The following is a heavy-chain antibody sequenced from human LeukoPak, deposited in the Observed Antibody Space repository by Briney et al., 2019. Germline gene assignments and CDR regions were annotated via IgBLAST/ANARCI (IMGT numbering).Heavy chain of an antibody. CDR3: ARPYIGVADGLTYTNWFDP. CDR2: IYYSGST. Sequence: SETLSLTCTVSGGSISSSSYYWGWIRQPPGKGLEWIGSIYYSGSTYYNPSLKSRVTISVDTSKNQFSLKLSSVTAADTAVYYCARPYIGVADGLTYTNWFDPWGQGTLVTVSS. V-gene: IGHV4-39*01. J-gene: IGHJ5*02. D-gene: IGHD6-19*01. CDR1: GGSISSSSYY.